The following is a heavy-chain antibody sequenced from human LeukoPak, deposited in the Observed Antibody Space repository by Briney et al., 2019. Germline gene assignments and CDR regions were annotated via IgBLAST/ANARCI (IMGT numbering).Heavy chain of an antibody. CDR3: ATRPNYDFWSGLVDY. J-gene: IGHJ4*02. CDR2: ISSSGSTI. V-gene: IGHV3-11*01. Sequence: GGSLRLSCAVSGLTFSDYYMSWIRQAPGKGLEWVSYISSSGSTIYYADSVRGRFTISRDNAKNSLYLQMNSLRAEDTAVYYCATRPNYDFWSGLVDYWGQGTLVTVSS. CDR1: GLTFSDYY. D-gene: IGHD3-3*01.